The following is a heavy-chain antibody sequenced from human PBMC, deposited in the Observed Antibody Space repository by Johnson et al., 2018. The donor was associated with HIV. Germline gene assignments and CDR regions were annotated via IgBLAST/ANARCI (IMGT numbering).Heavy chain of an antibody. Sequence: QVQLVESGGGVVQPGRSLRLSCAASGFTFSSYGMHWVRQAPGKGLEWVAVIWYDGSNKYYADSVKGRFTISRDNSKNTLYLQMNSLRAEDTAVYYCAGSGSSGLGFDAFDMWGQGTLVTVPA. D-gene: IGHD3-22*01. CDR3: AGSGSSGLGFDAFDM. CDR2: IWYDGSNK. CDR1: GFTFSSYG. V-gene: IGHV3-33*08. J-gene: IGHJ3*02.